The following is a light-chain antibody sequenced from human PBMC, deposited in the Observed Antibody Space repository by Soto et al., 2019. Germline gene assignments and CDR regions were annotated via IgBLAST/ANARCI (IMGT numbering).Light chain of an antibody. V-gene: IGKV3-15*01. CDR1: QSVSSN. CDR3: QQYNYWPPLT. J-gene: IGKJ3*01. Sequence: EIVMTQSPATLSVSPGERATLSCRASQSVSSNLAWYQQKPGQAPRLLIYGASTRATGIPARFSGSGSGTEFTLTISSLQSEDFAVYYCQQYNYWPPLTFGPGNKVDIK. CDR2: GAS.